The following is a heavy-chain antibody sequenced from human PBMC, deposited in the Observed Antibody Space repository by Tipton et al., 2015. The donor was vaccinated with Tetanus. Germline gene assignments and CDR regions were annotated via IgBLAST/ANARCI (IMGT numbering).Heavy chain of an antibody. CDR2: INPNSGVT. D-gene: IGHD2-2*01. Sequence: QLVQSGAEVKKPGASVRVSCRTFGHTFTGYYMHWVRQAPGQGLEWMGRINPNSGVTHYAQKFQGRVTMTRDTSISTAYMELSRLRSDDTAVYYCAKEEGGNQLSPGDYYYGMDVWGQGTTVTVSS. CDR1: GHTFTGYY. V-gene: IGHV1-2*06. J-gene: IGHJ6*02. CDR3: AKEEGGNQLSPGDYYYGMDV.